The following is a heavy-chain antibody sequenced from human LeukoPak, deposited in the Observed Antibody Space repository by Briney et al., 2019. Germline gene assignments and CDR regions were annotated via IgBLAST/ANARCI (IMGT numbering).Heavy chain of an antibody. Sequence: GGSLRLSCAASGFTFSSYIMSWVRQAPGKGLEWVSSISSSSGYIYYADSVKGRFTISRDNAKNSLYLQMNSLRAEDTAVYYCARDATVVSDYWGQGTLVTVSS. D-gene: IGHD4-23*01. J-gene: IGHJ4*02. CDR1: GFTFSSYI. CDR2: ISSSSGYI. CDR3: ARDATVVSDY. V-gene: IGHV3-21*01.